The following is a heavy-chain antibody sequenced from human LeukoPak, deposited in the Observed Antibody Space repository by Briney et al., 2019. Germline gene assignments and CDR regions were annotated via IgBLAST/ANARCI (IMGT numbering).Heavy chain of an antibody. Sequence: ASVKVSCKASGGTFSSYATSWVRQAPGQGLEWMGGIIPIFGTANYAQKFQGRVTITADESTSTAYMELSSLRSEDTAVYYCARVATTYCSGGSCSWVIWGQGTMATVSS. CDR1: GGTFSSYA. CDR3: ARVATTYCSGGSCSWVI. CDR2: IIPIFGTA. J-gene: IGHJ3*02. D-gene: IGHD2-15*01. V-gene: IGHV1-69*13.